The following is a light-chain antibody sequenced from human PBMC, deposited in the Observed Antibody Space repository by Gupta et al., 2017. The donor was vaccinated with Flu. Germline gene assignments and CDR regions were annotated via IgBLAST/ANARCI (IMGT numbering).Light chain of an antibody. CDR2: GNS. Sequence: QSVLPQPPSVSGAPGQRVTISCTWSSSNIGAGYDVHWYQQLPGTAPKLLIYGNSNRPSGVPDRFSGAKSGTSASLAITGLQAEDEADDYCQSYDSSLSGWVFGGGTKLTVL. J-gene: IGLJ3*02. CDR1: SSNIGAGYD. V-gene: IGLV1-40*01. CDR3: QSYDSSLSGWV.